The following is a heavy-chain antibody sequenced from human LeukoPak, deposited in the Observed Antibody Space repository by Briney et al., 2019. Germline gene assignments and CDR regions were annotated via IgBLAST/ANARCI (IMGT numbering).Heavy chain of an antibody. V-gene: IGHV3-11*04. Sequence: GGSLRLSCAASGFTLSDYYMSWIRQAPGKGLEWVSYISSSGSTIYYADSVKGRFTISRDNAKNSLYLQMNSLRAEDTAVYYCAKLHYYGSGSYRPSFDYWGQGTLVTVSS. CDR1: GFTLSDYY. D-gene: IGHD3-10*01. CDR3: AKLHYYGSGSYRPSFDY. CDR2: ISSSGSTI. J-gene: IGHJ4*02.